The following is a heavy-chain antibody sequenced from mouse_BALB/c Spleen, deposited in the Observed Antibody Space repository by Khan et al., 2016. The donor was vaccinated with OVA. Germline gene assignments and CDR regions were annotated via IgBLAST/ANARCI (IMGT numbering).Heavy chain of an antibody. J-gene: IGHJ1*01. Sequence: EVQLQESGPSLVNPSQTLSLTCSVSGDSITSGYWNWIRQFPGNKLEYMGYIIYSGSTNYNPSLKSQISITRDTSKNQFSLPLISVTTADTATYFSATDYYGNGYWYVDVWGAGTTVTVSS. V-gene: IGHV3-8*02. D-gene: IGHD1-1*01. CDR2: IIYSGST. CDR1: GDSITSGY. CDR3: ATDYYGNGYWYVDV.